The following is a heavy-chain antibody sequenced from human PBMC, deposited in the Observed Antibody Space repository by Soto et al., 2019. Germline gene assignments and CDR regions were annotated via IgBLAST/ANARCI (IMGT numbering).Heavy chain of an antibody. D-gene: IGHD5-18*01. V-gene: IGHV3-33*01. CDR2: IWYDGSNK. J-gene: IGHJ4*02. CDR3: ARDRGLRQSPLAY. CDR1: GFTFSSYG. Sequence: QVQLVESGGGVVQPGRSLRLSCAASGFTFSSYGMHWVRQAPGKGLEWVAVIWYDGSNKYYADSVKGRFTISRDNSKNTMYLHMKSLRAEDTAVYYCARDRGLRQSPLAYWGQGTLVTVSS.